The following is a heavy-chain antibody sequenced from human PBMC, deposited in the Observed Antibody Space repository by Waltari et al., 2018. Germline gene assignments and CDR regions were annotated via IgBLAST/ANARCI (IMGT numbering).Heavy chain of an antibody. V-gene: IGHV3-53*02. CDR3: ARDPSAPGGDV. Sequence: EVQVVETGGGLIQPGGSLRLSCAASGFIVSNNYMNWVRQAPGKGLGWVSIMYSSGEPYYAASVEGRFTISRDNSKNTLYLQMNSLRAEDTAVYYCARDPSAPGGDVWGKGTTVTVSS. J-gene: IGHJ6*04. D-gene: IGHD3-10*01. CDR2: MYSSGEP. CDR1: GFIVSNNY.